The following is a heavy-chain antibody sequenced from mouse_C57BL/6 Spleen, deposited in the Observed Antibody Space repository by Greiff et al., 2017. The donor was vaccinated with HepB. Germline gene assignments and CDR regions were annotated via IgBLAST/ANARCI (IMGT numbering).Heavy chain of an antibody. Sequence: VQLKQPGTELVKPGASVKLSCKASGYTFTSYWMHWVKQRPGQGLEWIGNINPSNGGTNYNEKFKSKATLTVDKSSSTAYMQLSSLTSEDSAVYYCADLGSRENWYFDVWGTGTTVTVSS. CDR1: GYTFTSYW. CDR3: ADLGSRENWYFDV. CDR2: INPSNGGT. J-gene: IGHJ1*03. D-gene: IGHD1-1*01. V-gene: IGHV1-53*01.